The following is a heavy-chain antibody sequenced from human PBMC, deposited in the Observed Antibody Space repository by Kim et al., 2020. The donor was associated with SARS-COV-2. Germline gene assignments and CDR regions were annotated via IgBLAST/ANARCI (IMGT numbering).Heavy chain of an antibody. CDR3: ARFGGYGGFCYLY. V-gene: IGHV3-11*01. Sequence: GGSLRLSCAASGFTFSDFYMSWIRQAPGKGLEWLSYITDSGSPINYADSVKGRFTISRDNTKKSVYLQMNSLRVEDTAVYYCARFGGYGGFCYLYWGQGTLVTVSS. CDR2: ITDSGSPI. CDR1: GFTFSDFY. D-gene: IGHD5-12*01. J-gene: IGHJ4*02.